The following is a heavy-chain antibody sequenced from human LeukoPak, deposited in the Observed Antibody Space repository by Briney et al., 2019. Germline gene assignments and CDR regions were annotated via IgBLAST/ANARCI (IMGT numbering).Heavy chain of an antibody. J-gene: IGHJ4*02. D-gene: IGHD6-19*01. CDR3: TTEVAGPYYFDS. Sequence: PGGSLRLSCAVSGFTFTHTWMSWVRQAPGKGLEWIGRIKSKTDGGTTDYAAPVKGRLTISTDDSENILYLQMSSLKTEDTAVYYCTTEVAGPYYFDSWGQGTLVTVSS. CDR2: IKSKTDGGTT. V-gene: IGHV3-15*01. CDR1: GFTFTHTW.